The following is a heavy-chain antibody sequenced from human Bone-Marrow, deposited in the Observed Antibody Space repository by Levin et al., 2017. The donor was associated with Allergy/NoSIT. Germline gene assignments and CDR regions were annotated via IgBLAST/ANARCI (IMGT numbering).Heavy chain of an antibody. CDR2: VSYSGIT. D-gene: IGHD3-3*01. V-gene: IGHV4-31*03. Sequence: SETLSLTCTVSGGSISSGIYFWSWIRQLPGKGLEWIGYVSYSGITFYNQSLKSRIAISADTSKNLFSLNLSSVTAADTAVYYCARGITVFGVVLAVNDAFDIWGQGTMVTVSS. J-gene: IGHJ3*02. CDR3: ARGITVFGVVLAVNDAFDI. CDR1: GGSISSGIYF.